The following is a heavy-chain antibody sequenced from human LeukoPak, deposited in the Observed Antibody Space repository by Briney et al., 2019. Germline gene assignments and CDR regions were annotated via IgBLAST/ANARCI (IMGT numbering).Heavy chain of an antibody. J-gene: IGHJ4*02. D-gene: IGHD5-12*01. CDR3: AKLYSGYAYYFDY. CDR2: ISTSGNTT. CDR1: GFTFSSYN. V-gene: IGHV3-23*01. Sequence: GGSLRLSCAASGFTFSSYNMNWVRQAPGKGLEWVSFISTSGNTTYYADSVKGRFTISRDNSKNTLYLQMNSLRAEDTAVYYCAKLYSGYAYYFDYWGQGTLVTVSS.